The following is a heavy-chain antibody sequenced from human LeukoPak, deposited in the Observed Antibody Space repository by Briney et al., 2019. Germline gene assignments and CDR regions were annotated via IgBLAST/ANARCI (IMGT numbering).Heavy chain of an antibody. J-gene: IGHJ4*02. CDR2: INPNSGGT. CDR1: GYTFTGYY. CDR3: ARVRFGELLSDY. D-gene: IGHD3-10*01. V-gene: IGHV1-2*02. Sequence: GASVKVSCKASGYTFTGYYMHWVRQAPGQGLEWMGWINPNSGGTNYAQKFQGRVTMTRDTSISTAYMELSRLRSDDTPVYFCARVRFGELLSDYWGQGTLVTVSS.